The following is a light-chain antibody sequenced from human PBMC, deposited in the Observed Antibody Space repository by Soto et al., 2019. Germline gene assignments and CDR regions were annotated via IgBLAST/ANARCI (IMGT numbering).Light chain of an antibody. V-gene: IGKV1-5*03. J-gene: IGKJ1*01. CDR1: QSLTRW. CDR3: QHCTDYSWT. Sequence: DIHMTQSPSTLSASVGDRVTITCRASQSLTRWLAWYQQKPGKAPNLLIYKTSSLESGVPSRFSGSGPGTEFTLTISSLQPDDFATYYCQHCTDYSWTFGQGTKVEVK. CDR2: KTS.